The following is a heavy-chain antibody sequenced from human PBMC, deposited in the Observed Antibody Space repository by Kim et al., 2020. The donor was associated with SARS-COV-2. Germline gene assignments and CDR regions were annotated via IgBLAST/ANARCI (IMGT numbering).Heavy chain of an antibody. J-gene: IGHJ3*02. Sequence: GGSLRLSCAASGFTFSSYDMHWVRQATGKGLEWVSAIGTAGDTYYPGSVKGRFTISRENAKNSLYLQMNSLRAGDTAVYYCARGSSSWYRDDAFDIWGQGTMVTVSS. CDR2: IGTAGDT. CDR3: ARGSSSWYRDDAFDI. CDR1: GFTFSSYD. V-gene: IGHV3-13*01. D-gene: IGHD6-13*01.